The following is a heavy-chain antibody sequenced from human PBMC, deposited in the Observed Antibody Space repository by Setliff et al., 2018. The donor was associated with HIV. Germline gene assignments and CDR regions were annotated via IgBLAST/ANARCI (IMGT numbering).Heavy chain of an antibody. CDR3: AGDSGYPSNWFDP. CDR1: GGSISRDSFY. CDR2: IYYSGTT. V-gene: IGHV4-39*02. J-gene: IGHJ5*02. D-gene: IGHD3-22*01. Sequence: KPSETLSLTCTVSGGSISRDSFYWGWFRQPPWEGLEWIGSIYYSGTTYYAPSLETRLTISVDTSTNQFSLKLTSVTAADTAMYFCAGDSGYPSNWFDPWGQGILVTVSS.